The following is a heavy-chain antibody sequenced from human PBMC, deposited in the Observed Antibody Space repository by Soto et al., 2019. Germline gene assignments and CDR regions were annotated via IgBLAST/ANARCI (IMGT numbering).Heavy chain of an antibody. J-gene: IGHJ6*02. CDR1: GGTFSSYA. D-gene: IGHD5-18*01. Sequence: QVQLVQSGAEVKKPGSSVKVSCKASGGTFSSYAISWVRQAPGQGLEWMGGIIPIFGTANYAQKFQGRVTITADESTSTAYMELSSLRSEETAVYYCARDRGVDTAMAPHQGGMDVWGQGTTVTVSS. CDR3: ARDRGVDTAMAPHQGGMDV. CDR2: IIPIFGTA. V-gene: IGHV1-69*01.